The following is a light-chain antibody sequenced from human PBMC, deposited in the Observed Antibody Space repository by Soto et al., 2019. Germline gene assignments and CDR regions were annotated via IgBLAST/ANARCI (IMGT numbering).Light chain of an antibody. CDR1: QGIGTE. Sequence: AIQMTQSPSSLSASVGDRVTITCRASQGIGTELGWYQLKPGKAPKLLVYGASTLQSGVLPRFSGSGSGTDFTLPLSSLQPDDFAPYYCLQDFSYHRTFGQGTKVEIK. V-gene: IGKV1-6*02. CDR3: LQDFSYHRT. CDR2: GAS. J-gene: IGKJ1*01.